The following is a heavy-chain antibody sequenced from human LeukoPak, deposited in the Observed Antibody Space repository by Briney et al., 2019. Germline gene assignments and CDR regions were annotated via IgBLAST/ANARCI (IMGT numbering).Heavy chain of an antibody. CDR1: GFTFSSYW. J-gene: IGHJ4*02. CDR2: IKQDGSEK. V-gene: IGHV3-7*01. CDR3: AKEDEAAAIDY. D-gene: IGHD6-13*01. Sequence: PGGSLRLSCAASGFTFSSYWMSWVRQAPGKGLEWVANIKQDGSEKYYVDSVRGRFTISRDNAKNSLYLQMNSLRAEDTAVYYCAKEDEAAAIDYWGQGTLVTVSS.